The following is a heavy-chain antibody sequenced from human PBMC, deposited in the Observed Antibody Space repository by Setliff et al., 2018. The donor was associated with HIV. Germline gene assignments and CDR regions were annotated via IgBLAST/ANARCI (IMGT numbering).Heavy chain of an antibody. D-gene: IGHD6-19*01. CDR2: ISASGGSI. CDR1: GSTFSSYA. J-gene: IGHJ1*01. V-gene: IGHV3-23*01. CDR3: AKGGANGWYGGYFQH. Sequence: GGSLRLSCAASGSTFSSYAMSWVRQAPGKGLEWVSGISASGGSIYYADSVKGRFTISRGNSKNTLYLQMSSLRAEDTAVYYCAKGGANGWYGGYFQHWGQGTLVTVSS.